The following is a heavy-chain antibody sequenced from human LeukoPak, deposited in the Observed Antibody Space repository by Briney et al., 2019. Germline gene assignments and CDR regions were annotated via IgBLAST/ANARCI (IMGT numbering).Heavy chain of an antibody. V-gene: IGHV3-48*02. J-gene: IGHJ4*02. CDR2: ISYSSSAI. D-gene: IGHD3-22*01. CDR3: ARDSCGSSGYYYVSDY. CDR1: GFTFSTYS. Sequence: GGSLRLSCAASGFTFSTYSMNWVRQAPGKGLEWVSYISYSSSAIYYADSVKGRFTISRDNAKNSLYLRMNSLRDEDTAVYYCARDSCGSSGYYYVSDYWGQGTLVTVSS.